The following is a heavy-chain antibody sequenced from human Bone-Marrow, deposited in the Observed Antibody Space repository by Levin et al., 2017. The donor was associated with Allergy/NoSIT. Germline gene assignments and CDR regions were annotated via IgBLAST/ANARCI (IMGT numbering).Heavy chain of an antibody. V-gene: IGHV3-23*01. J-gene: IGHJ4*02. CDR1: GLTFGGYV. CDR2: ITNSGAST. D-gene: IGHD4-11*01. CDR3: AKGFQFNSRPRAFDS. Sequence: PGGSLRLSCAPSGLTFGGYVMTWVRRAPGKGLEWVSSITNSGASTYYADSVKGRFTISRDNSKDLLYLHMNSLRAEDTAVYYCAKGFQFNSRPRAFDSWGQGTLVTVSS.